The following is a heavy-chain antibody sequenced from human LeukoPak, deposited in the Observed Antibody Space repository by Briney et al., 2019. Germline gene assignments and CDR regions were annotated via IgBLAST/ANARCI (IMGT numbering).Heavy chain of an antibody. CDR2: IKQDGSEK. D-gene: IGHD3-10*02. Sequence: PGGSLRLSCAASGFTFSSYWMSWVRQAPGKGLEWVANIKQDGSEKYYVDSVKGRFTISRDNAKNSQYLQMNSLRAEGTAVYYCAELGITMIGGVWGKGTTVTISS. V-gene: IGHV3-7*01. CDR1: GFTFSSYW. J-gene: IGHJ6*04. CDR3: AELGITMIGGV.